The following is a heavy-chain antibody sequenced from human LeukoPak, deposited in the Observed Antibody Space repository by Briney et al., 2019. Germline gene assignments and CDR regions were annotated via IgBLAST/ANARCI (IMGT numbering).Heavy chain of an antibody. Sequence: GASVTVSCKASGYTFTGYYMHWVRQAPGQGLEWMGWINPNSGGTNYAQKFQGRVTMTRDTSISTAYMELSRLRSDDTAVYYCARTLPVYGEGDYWGQGTLVTVSS. CDR1: GYTFTGYY. CDR3: ARTLPVYGEGDY. D-gene: IGHD4-17*01. V-gene: IGHV1-2*02. CDR2: INPNSGGT. J-gene: IGHJ4*02.